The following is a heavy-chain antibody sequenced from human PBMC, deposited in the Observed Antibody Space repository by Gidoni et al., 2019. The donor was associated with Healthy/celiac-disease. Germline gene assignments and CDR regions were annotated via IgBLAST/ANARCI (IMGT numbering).Heavy chain of an antibody. CDR3: ARKMEQWLVRAYYYYGMDV. CDR1: GGTFSSYA. D-gene: IGHD6-19*01. J-gene: IGHJ6*02. Sequence: QVQLVQSGAEVKKPGSSVKVSCKASGGTFSSYAISWVRQAPGQGLEWMGGIIPIFGTANYAQKFQGRVTITADESTSTAYMELSSLRSEDTAVYYCARKMEQWLVRAYYYYGMDVWGQGTTVTVSS. CDR2: IIPIFGTA. V-gene: IGHV1-69*01.